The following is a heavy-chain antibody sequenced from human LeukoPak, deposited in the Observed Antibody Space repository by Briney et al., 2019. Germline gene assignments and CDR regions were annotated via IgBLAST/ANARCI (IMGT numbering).Heavy chain of an antibody. D-gene: IGHD5-24*01. CDR3: ATGDGYNSRLDY. Sequence: GGSLRLSCAASGFTFSSYAMSWVRQAPGKGLEWVSTISGSGGSTYYADSVKGRFTISRDNSKNTLYLQMNSLRAEDTAVYYCATGDGYNSRLDYWGLGTLVTVSS. CDR1: GFTFSSYA. V-gene: IGHV3-23*01. CDR2: ISGSGGST. J-gene: IGHJ4*02.